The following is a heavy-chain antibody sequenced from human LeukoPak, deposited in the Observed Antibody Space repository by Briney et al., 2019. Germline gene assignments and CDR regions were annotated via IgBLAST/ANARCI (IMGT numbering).Heavy chain of an antibody. Sequence: GGSLRLSCAASGFTVSSNYMSWVRQAPGKGLEWVSAISGSGGSTYYADSVKGRFTISRDNSKNTLYLQMNSLRAEDTAVYYCAKDQNVWFGELPIDYWGQGTLVTVSS. J-gene: IGHJ4*02. D-gene: IGHD3-10*01. CDR2: ISGSGGST. CDR1: GFTVSSNY. V-gene: IGHV3-23*01. CDR3: AKDQNVWFGELPIDY.